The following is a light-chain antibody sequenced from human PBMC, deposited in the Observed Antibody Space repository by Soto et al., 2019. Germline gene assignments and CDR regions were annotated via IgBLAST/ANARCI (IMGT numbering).Light chain of an antibody. CDR2: AAS. CDR3: QQYGTSPRT. Sequence: EIVLTQSPGTLSLSPGERATLSCRASHSVRNNYLAWYQQRPGQAPRLLIYAASSRATGIPDRFSGSGSATDFTLTISRLEPDDFAVYCCQQYGTSPRTFGQGTKVDIK. V-gene: IGKV3-20*01. CDR1: HSVRNNY. J-gene: IGKJ1*01.